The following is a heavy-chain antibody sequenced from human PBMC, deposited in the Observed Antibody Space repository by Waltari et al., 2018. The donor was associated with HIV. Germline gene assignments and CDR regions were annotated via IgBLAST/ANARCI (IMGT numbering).Heavy chain of an antibody. D-gene: IGHD3-22*01. J-gene: IGHJ1*01. V-gene: IGHV1-18*01. CDR1: NYTFTDHG. CDR3: ARDGYDRTGFSKSLQH. Sequence: QVQLVQSGAEMQKPGASVKVSCTASNYTFTDHGISWVRQAPGQGLEWMGWISAYNGNTNYAQKFRGRVTMTRATSRNTAYMELRSLRSDDTAVYYCARDGYDRTGFSKSLQHWGQGTLVIVSS. CDR2: ISAYNGNT.